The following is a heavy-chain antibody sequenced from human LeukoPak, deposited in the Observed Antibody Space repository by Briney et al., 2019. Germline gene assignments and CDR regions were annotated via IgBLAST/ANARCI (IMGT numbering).Heavy chain of an antibody. D-gene: IGHD3-22*01. Sequence: PSETLSLTCTVSGGSISSGGYYWSWIRQHPGKGLEWIGHIYYSGSTYYNPSLKSRVTISVDTSKNQFSLKLSSVTAADTAVYYCARDSSGYYYLDYWGQGTLVTVSS. CDR1: GGSISSGGYY. J-gene: IGHJ4*02. CDR3: ARDSSGYYYLDY. V-gene: IGHV4-31*03. CDR2: IYYSGST.